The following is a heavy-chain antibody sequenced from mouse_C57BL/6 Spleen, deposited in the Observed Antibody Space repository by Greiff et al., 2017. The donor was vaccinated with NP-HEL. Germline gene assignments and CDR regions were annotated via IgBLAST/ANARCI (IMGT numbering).Heavy chain of an antibody. J-gene: IGHJ2*01. Sequence: EVQLKESGPGLVKPSQSLSLTCSVTGYSITSGYYWNWIRQFPGNKLEWMGYISYDGSNNYNPSLKNRISITRDTSKNQFFLKLNSVTTEDTATYYCARRPLDYWGQGTTLTVSS. CDR2: ISYDGSN. V-gene: IGHV3-6*01. CDR1: GYSITSGYY. CDR3: ARRPLDY.